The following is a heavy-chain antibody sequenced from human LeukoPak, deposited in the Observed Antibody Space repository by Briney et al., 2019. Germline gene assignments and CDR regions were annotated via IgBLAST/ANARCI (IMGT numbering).Heavy chain of an antibody. Sequence: SETLSLTCTVSGGSISSGGYYWSWIRQPPGKGLEWIGYIYHSGSTYYNPSLKSRVTISVDRSKNQFSLKLSSVTAADTAVYYCAREGLGRAYDIWGQGTMVTVSS. CDR2: IYHSGST. D-gene: IGHD3/OR15-3a*01. J-gene: IGHJ3*02. CDR1: GGSISSGGYY. CDR3: AREGLGRAYDI. V-gene: IGHV4-30-2*01.